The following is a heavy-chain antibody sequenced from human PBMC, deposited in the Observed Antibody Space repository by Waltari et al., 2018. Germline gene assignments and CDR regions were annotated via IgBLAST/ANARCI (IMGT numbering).Heavy chain of an antibody. D-gene: IGHD3-3*01. Sequence: QVQLVQSGAEVKKTGASVKAPCKGSGTTFSTLSFIWARRAPGQGLEWRGWISAYNGDTRYSLKVQDRVTMTTDTSTNTAYMELRSLRSDDTAVYYCARSLFGVINQYYYGVDVWGQGTAVTVSS. J-gene: IGHJ6*02. CDR3: ARSLFGVINQYYYGVDV. CDR1: GTTFSTLS. CDR2: ISAYNGDT. V-gene: IGHV1-18*01.